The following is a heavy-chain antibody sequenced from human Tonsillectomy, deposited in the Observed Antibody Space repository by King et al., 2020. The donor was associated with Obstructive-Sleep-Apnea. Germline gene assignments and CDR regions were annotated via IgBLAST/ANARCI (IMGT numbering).Heavy chain of an antibody. V-gene: IGHV3-48*04. Sequence: VQLVESGGGLVQPGGSLRLFCAASGFTFSRYSMNWVRQVPGMGLEWVSHIRGSSGQNYYADSVKGRFTISRENAKNSLFLQMNSLRVEDTAVYFCVRDHRWAFDYWSQGTLVTVSS. CDR2: IRGSSGQN. D-gene: IGHD5-24*01. CDR1: GFTFSRYS. CDR3: VRDHRWAFDY. J-gene: IGHJ4*02.